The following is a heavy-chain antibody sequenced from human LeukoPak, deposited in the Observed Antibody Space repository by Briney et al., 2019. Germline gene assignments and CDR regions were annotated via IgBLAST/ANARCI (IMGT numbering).Heavy chain of an antibody. CDR3: GRAPGTIDY. Sequence: PGGSLRLSCAASGFTFSSYEMNWVRQAPGKGLEWVSYISSSGNNIYYADSVKGRFTISRDNAKNLLYVKVNSLRVEHTRIYYCGRAPGTIDYWGQGIVVTVSS. V-gene: IGHV3-48*03. CDR1: GFTFSSYE. J-gene: IGHJ4*02. CDR2: ISSSGNNI.